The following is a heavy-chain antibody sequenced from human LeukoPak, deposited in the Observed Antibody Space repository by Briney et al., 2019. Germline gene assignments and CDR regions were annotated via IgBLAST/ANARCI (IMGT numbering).Heavy chain of an antibody. Sequence: PGGSLRLSCAACGFTFSNYGMHWVRQAPGKGLEWVAFIRYDGSNKYYADSVKGRFTISRDNSKNTLYLQMNSLRAEDTAVYYCARDSGFSGTQRGEYWGQGTLVTVSS. CDR3: ARDSGFSGTQRGEY. CDR2: IRYDGSNK. D-gene: IGHD3/OR15-3a*01. J-gene: IGHJ4*02. V-gene: IGHV3-30*02. CDR1: GFTFSNYG.